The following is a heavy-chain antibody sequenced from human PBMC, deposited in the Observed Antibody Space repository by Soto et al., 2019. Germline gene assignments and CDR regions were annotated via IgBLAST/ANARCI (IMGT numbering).Heavy chain of an antibody. Sequence: SVKVSCKASGGTFSSYAISWVRQAPGQGLEWMGGIIPIFGTANYAQKFQGRVTITADESTSTAYMELSSLRSEDTAVYYCARDLKRYYDSSGYGYYYYGMDVWGQGTTVTVSS. CDR3: ARDLKRYYDSSGYGYYYYGMDV. J-gene: IGHJ6*02. CDR2: IIPIFGTA. V-gene: IGHV1-69*13. D-gene: IGHD3-22*01. CDR1: GGTFSSYA.